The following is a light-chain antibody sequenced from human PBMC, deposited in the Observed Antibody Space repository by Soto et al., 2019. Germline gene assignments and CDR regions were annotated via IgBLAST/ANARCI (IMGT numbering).Light chain of an antibody. V-gene: IGKV1-39*01. J-gene: IGKJ3*01. CDR2: AAS. CDR1: QSISSY. CDR3: QQSYSTPFT. Sequence: DIQMTQSPSSLSASVGDRVTITCRASQSISSYLNWYQQKPGKAPKLLIYAASSLQSGVPSRFSGSGSETDVTLDINCLEPEDFATYYCQQSYSTPFTFGPWTKVDI.